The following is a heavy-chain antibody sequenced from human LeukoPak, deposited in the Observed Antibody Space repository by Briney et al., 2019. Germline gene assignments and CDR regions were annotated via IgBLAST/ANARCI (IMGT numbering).Heavy chain of an antibody. CDR2: IIPILGIA. Sequence: ASVKVSCKASGGTFSSYTISWVRQAPGQGLEWMGRIIPILGIANYAQKFQGRVSIPADKSTSTAYMELSSLRSEGTAVYYCARGLTIFGVPFDYWGQGTLVTVSS. J-gene: IGHJ4*02. CDR3: ARGLTIFGVPFDY. V-gene: IGHV1-69*02. D-gene: IGHD3-3*01. CDR1: GGTFSSYT.